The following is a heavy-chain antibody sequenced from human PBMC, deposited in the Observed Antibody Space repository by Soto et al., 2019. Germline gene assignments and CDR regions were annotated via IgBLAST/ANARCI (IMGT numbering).Heavy chain of an antibody. CDR1: GYTLTSHA. Sequence: GASVKVSCKASGYTLTSHAVHWVRQAPGQRLEWMGWINAGNGNTKYSQMFQGRVTITRDTSASTAYMELSSLRAEDTAVYYCASDYYGSGRLVYGMDVWGQGTTVTVSS. D-gene: IGHD3-10*01. CDR3: ASDYYGSGRLVYGMDV. V-gene: IGHV1-3*01. CDR2: INAGNGNT. J-gene: IGHJ6*02.